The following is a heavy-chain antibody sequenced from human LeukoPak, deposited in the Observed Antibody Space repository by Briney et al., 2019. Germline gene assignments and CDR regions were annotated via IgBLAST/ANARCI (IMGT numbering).Heavy chain of an antibody. D-gene: IGHD3-10*01. CDR2: MYTSGRT. V-gene: IGHV4-4*07. CDR1: GGSIDNYY. J-gene: IGHJ5*02. Sequence: SETLSLTCTVSGGSIDNYYWSWIRQPAGKGLEWIGRMYTSGRTNYNPSLKSRVTMSGDTSKNQFSLKLSSVTAADTAVYYCARFYYYGSGSYLNWFDPWGQGTLVTVSS. CDR3: ARFYYYGSGSYLNWFDP.